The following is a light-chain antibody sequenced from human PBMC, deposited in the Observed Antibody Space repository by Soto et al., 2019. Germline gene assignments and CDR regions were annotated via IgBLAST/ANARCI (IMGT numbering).Light chain of an antibody. CDR1: QSVSSN. CDR3: QQYNNWPIT. J-gene: IGKJ5*01. Sequence: EIMMTQSPATLSVSPGARATLSCRASQSVSSNFAWFQQKPGQAPRLLIYGASTRATGIPARFSGSGSGTEFTLTISSLQSEDFAVYYCQQYNNWPITFGQGTRLENK. CDR2: GAS. V-gene: IGKV3-15*01.